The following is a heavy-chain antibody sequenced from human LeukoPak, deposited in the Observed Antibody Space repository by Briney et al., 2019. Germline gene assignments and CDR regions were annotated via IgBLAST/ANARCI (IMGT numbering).Heavy chain of an antibody. D-gene: IGHD6-6*01. CDR1: GFTFSSYW. J-gene: IGHJ4*02. V-gene: IGHV3-7*01. CDR3: ARVYRSSSGYCFDY. Sequence: GGSLRLSCAASGFTFSSYWMSWVRQAPGKGLEWVANIKQDGSEKYYVDSVKGRFTISRDNAKNSLYLQMNSLRAEDAAVYYCARVYRSSSGYCFDYWGQGTLVTVSS. CDR2: IKQDGSEK.